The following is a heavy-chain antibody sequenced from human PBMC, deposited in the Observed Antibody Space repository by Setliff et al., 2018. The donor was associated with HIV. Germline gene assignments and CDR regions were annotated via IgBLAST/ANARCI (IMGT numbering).Heavy chain of an antibody. D-gene: IGHD6-13*01. CDR2: IYYSGGT. V-gene: IGHV4-31*03. CDR3: ARGTRSSLNWFDP. CDR1: GASINSGGYY. Sequence: SETLSLTCTVSGASINSGGYYWSWIRQLPGKGLEWLGYIYYSGGTYYNSSLKSRLTISVDTSRNQFSLKLNSVTAADTAVYYCARGTRSSLNWFDPWGQGTLVTVSS. J-gene: IGHJ5*02.